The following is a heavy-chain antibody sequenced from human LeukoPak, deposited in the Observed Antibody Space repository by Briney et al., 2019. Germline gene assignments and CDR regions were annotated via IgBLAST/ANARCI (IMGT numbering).Heavy chain of an antibody. CDR2: IYYSGST. D-gene: IGHD1-26*01. J-gene: IGHJ6*03. Sequence: SETLSLTCTVSGGSISSYYWSWIRQPPGKGREGIGYIYYSGSTNYNPSLKSRVTISVDTSKNQFSLKLSSVTAADTAVYYCARLSLGYMDVWGKGTTVTVSS. V-gene: IGHV4-59*01. CDR1: GGSISSYY. CDR3: ARLSLGYMDV.